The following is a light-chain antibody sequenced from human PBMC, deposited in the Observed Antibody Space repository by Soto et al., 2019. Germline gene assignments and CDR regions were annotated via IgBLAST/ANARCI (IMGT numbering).Light chain of an antibody. Sequence: DVKMTQSPSTLSGSVGDRVTITCRASQTISSWLAWYQQKPGKAPKLLIYKASTLKSGVPSRFSGSGSGTDFTLTISSLQPEDFATYYCQQLNSYPITFGQGTRLETK. V-gene: IGKV1-5*03. J-gene: IGKJ5*01. CDR1: QTISSW. CDR3: QQLNSYPIT. CDR2: KAS.